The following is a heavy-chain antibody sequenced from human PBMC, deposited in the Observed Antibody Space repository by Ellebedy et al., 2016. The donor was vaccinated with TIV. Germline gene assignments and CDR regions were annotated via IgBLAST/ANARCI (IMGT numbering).Heavy chain of an antibody. Sequence: SETLSLTXTVSGGSFSSYYWSWIRQSAGKGLEWIGRVFMSGSTTYNPSLKNRVTMSVDASTTQLSVNLSSVTAADTALYYCARGITMIAHRFDPWGQGTLVTVSS. CDR1: GGSFSSYY. CDR3: ARGITMIAHRFDP. V-gene: IGHV4-4*07. CDR2: VFMSGST. J-gene: IGHJ5*02. D-gene: IGHD3-22*01.